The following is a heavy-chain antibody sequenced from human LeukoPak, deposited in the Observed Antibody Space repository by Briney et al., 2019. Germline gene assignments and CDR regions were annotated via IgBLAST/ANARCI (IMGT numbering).Heavy chain of an antibody. Sequence: GRSLRLSCAASGFTFSSYGMHWVRQAPGKGLEWVAVISYDGSNKYYADSVKGRFTISRDNSKNTLYLQMNSLRAEDTAAYYCAKDGHGYGCPWFDPWGQGTLVTVSS. CDR1: GFTFSSYG. CDR2: ISYDGSNK. D-gene: IGHD5-18*01. V-gene: IGHV3-30*18. CDR3: AKDGHGYGCPWFDP. J-gene: IGHJ5*02.